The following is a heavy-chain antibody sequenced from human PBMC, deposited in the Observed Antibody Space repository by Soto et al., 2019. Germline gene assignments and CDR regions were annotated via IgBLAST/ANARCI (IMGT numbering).Heavy chain of an antibody. V-gene: IGHV3-23*01. CDR3: AKPPSGWETTYYFDY. Sequence: GGSLRLSCAASGFTFSSYAMSWVRQAPGKGLEWVSAISGSGGSTYYADSVKGRFTISRDNSKNTLYLQMNSLRAEDTAVYYCAKPPSGWETTYYFDYWGQGTLVTVSS. CDR2: ISGSGGST. CDR1: GFTFSSYA. J-gene: IGHJ4*02. D-gene: IGHD6-19*01.